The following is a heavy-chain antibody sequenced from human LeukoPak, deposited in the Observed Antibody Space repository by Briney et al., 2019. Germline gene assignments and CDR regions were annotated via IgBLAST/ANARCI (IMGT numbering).Heavy chain of an antibody. CDR3: ASLAVDTPMARDAFDI. D-gene: IGHD5-18*01. CDR2: TRNKANSYTT. Sequence: GGSLRLSCAASGFTFSDHYMDWVRQAPGKGLEWVGRTRNKANSYTTEYAASVKGRFTISRDDSKNSLYLQMNSLKTEDTAVYYCASLAVDTPMARDAFDIWGQGTMVTVSS. J-gene: IGHJ3*02. CDR1: GFTFSDHY. V-gene: IGHV3-72*01.